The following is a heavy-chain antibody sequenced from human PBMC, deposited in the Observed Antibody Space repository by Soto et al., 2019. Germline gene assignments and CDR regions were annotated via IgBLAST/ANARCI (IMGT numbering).Heavy chain of an antibody. CDR2: ISSSGGST. D-gene: IGHD1-26*01. CDR1: GFTFSSYA. J-gene: IGHJ6*02. CDR3: AKERWEGYGMEV. V-gene: IGHV3-23*01. Sequence: EVQLLESGGGLVQPGGSRRLSCAASGFTFSSYAMSWVRQAPGKGLEWVSTISSSGGSTYYADSVKGRFTISRDNSKNTLYLQMNSLRAEDTAVYYCAKERWEGYGMEVWGQGTTVTVSS.